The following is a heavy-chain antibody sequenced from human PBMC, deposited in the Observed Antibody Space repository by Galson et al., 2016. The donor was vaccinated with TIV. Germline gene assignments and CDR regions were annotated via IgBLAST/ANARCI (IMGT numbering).Heavy chain of an antibody. CDR3: ARVNWARAFDY. D-gene: IGHD7-27*01. Sequence: SVKVSCKASGYIFINYYIHWVRQASGQGPEWLGWFNPDSGATQYAQKFQGRVTMTRDTSISTAYMELRRLISDDTAVYYCARVNWARAFDYWGQGTQVTVSS. CDR2: FNPDSGAT. J-gene: IGHJ4*02. CDR1: GYIFINYY. V-gene: IGHV1-2*02.